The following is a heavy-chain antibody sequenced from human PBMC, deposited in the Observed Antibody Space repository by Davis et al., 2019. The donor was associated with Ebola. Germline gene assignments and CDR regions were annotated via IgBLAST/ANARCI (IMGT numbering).Heavy chain of an antibody. CDR1: GFTFSSYS. CDR2: ISSSSSYI. CDR3: ARVELADDYVWGSYRYIDGSDGAFDI. V-gene: IGHV3-21*03. J-gene: IGHJ3*02. Sequence: GESLKISCAASGFTFSSYSMNWVRQAPGKGLELVSSISSSSSYIYYADSVKGRFTISRDNAKNSLYLRMNSLRAEDTAVYYCARVELADDYVWGSYRYIDGSDGAFDIWGQGTMVTVSS. D-gene: IGHD3-16*02.